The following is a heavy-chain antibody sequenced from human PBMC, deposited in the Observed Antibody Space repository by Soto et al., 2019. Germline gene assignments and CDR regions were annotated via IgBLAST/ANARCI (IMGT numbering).Heavy chain of an antibody. CDR3: ARGDILTGYYKEFPFDY. V-gene: IGHV3-64*01. CDR2: ISSNGGST. D-gene: IGHD3-9*01. Sequence: GGSLRLSCAASGFTFSSYAMHWVRQAPGKGLEYVSAISSNGGSTYYANSVKGRFTISRDNSKNTLYLQMGSLRAEDMAVYYCARGDILTGYYKEFPFDYSGQGTLVTVSS. J-gene: IGHJ4*02. CDR1: GFTFSSYA.